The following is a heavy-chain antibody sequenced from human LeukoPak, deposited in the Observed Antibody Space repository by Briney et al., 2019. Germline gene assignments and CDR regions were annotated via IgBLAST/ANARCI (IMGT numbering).Heavy chain of an antibody. Sequence: GGSLRLSCAASGFTFSSYAMSWVRQAPGKRLEWVSAISGSGGSTYYADSVKGRFTISRDDSKNTLFFQMNSLRAEDTAVYYCAKEGYSGYDAFDIWGQGTMVTVSS. CDR3: AKEGYSGYDAFDI. V-gene: IGHV3-23*01. CDR1: GFTFSSYA. J-gene: IGHJ3*02. CDR2: ISGSGGST. D-gene: IGHD5-12*01.